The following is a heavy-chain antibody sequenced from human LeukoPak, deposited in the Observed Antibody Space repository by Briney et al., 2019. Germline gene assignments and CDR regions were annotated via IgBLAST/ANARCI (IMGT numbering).Heavy chain of an antibody. CDR1: GFTFSSYS. V-gene: IGHV3-21*01. CDR3: ARDSTYYYDSSGYYHFDY. CDR2: ISSSSSYI. D-gene: IGHD3-22*01. Sequence: GGSLRLSCAASGFTFSSYSMTWVRQAPGKGLEWVSSISSSSSYIYYADSVKGRFTISRDNAKNSLYLQMNSLRAEDTAVYYCARDSTYYYDSSGYYHFDYWGQGTLVTVSS. J-gene: IGHJ4*02.